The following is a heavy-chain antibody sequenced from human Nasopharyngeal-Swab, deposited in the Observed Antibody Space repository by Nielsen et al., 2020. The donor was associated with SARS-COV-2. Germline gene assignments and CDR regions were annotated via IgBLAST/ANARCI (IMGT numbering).Heavy chain of an antibody. Sequence: SETLSLTCAVYGGSFSGYYWGWIRQPPGKGLEWIGEINHSGSTNYNPSLKSRLTISVDTSKNQFSLKLSSVTAADTAVYYCARGFAWNDYVWGSYRFHHGLDAWGQGTTVTVSS. J-gene: IGHJ6*02. D-gene: IGHD3-16*02. CDR1: GGSFSGYY. V-gene: IGHV4-34*01. CDR3: ARGFAWNDYVWGSYRFHHGLDA. CDR2: INHSGST.